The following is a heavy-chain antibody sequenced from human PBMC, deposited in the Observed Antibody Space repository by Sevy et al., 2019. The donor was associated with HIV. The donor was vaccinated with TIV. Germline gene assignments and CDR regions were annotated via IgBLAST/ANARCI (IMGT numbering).Heavy chain of an antibody. Sequence: GGSLRLSCAASGFTFSGSAMHWVRQASGKGLEWVGRIRSKANSYATAYAAWVKGRFTISRDDSKNTAYLQMNSLKTEDTAVYYCTRHIDDSSAYYFDYWGQGTLVTVSS. D-gene: IGHD3-22*01. CDR2: IRSKANSYAT. V-gene: IGHV3-73*01. CDR3: TRHIDDSSAYYFDY. J-gene: IGHJ4*02. CDR1: GFTFSGSA.